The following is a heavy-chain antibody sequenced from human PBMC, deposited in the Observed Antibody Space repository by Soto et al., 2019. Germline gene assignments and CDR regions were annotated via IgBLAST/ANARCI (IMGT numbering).Heavy chain of an antibody. D-gene: IGHD2-2*01. CDR3: ARGDLSSTLWGVTYWFDP. J-gene: IGHJ5*02. CDR1: GGSISSGDYY. Sequence: PSETLSLTCTVSGGSISSGDYYWSWIRQPPGKGLEWIGYIYYSGSTYYNPSLKSRVTISVDTSKNQFSLKLSSVTAAGTAVYYCARGDLSSTLWGVTYWFDPWGQGTLVTVSS. V-gene: IGHV4-30-4*01. CDR2: IYYSGST.